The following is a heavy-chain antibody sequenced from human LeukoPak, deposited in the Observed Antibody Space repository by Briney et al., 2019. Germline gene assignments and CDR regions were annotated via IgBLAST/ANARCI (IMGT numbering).Heavy chain of an antibody. CDR1: GFTVSSNY. CDR2: IYSGGST. J-gene: IGHJ6*02. CDR3: AKDSRIAVAGTPVSWGMDV. Sequence: GGSLRLSCAASGFTVSSNYMSWVRQAPGKGLEWVSVIYSGGSTYYADSVKGRFTISRDNSKNTLYLQINSLRAEDTAVYYCAKDSRIAVAGTPVSWGMDVWGQGTTVTVSS. D-gene: IGHD6-19*01. V-gene: IGHV3-53*01.